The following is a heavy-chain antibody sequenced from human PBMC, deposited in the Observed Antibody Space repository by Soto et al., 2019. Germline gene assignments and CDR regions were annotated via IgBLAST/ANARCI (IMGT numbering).Heavy chain of an antibody. J-gene: IGHJ4*02. CDR1: GGSFSGYY. CDR2: INHSGST. CDR3: ARGEAKDY. V-gene: IGHV4-34*01. Sequence: SETLSLTCAVYGGSFSGYYWSWIRQPPGKGLEWIGEINHSGSTNYNPSLKSRVTISVDTSKNQFSLKLSSVTAADTAVYYCARGEAKDYWGQGTLVTVSS.